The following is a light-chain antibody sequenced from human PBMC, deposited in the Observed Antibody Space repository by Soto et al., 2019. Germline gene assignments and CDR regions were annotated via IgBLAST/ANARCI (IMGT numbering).Light chain of an antibody. CDR2: KAS. CDR1: ESISNF. V-gene: IGKV1-5*03. CDR3: QPYNSDSRT. J-gene: IGKJ1*01. Sequence: QSPSTLCASVGDRLTVTCRASESISNFLAWYQQKPGKAPNLLIYKASSLESGVPSRFSGSGSGTEFTLTISSLQPDDFATYYCQPYNSDSRTFGQGTKVDIK.